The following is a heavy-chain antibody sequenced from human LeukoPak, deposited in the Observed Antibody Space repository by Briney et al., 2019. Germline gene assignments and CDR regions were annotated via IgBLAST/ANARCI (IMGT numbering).Heavy chain of an antibody. CDR1: GGSISNRNYY. Sequence: PSETLSLTCTVSGGSISNRNYYWDWIRQPPGKGLEWIGTIYCSGNTYYDPSLKSRVTISVDTSKNQFSLKLSSVTAADTAVYYCARQEGYGDSDWYFDLWGRGTLVTVSS. J-gene: IGHJ2*01. CDR3: ARQEGYGDSDWYFDL. D-gene: IGHD4-17*01. CDR2: IYCSGNT. V-gene: IGHV4-39*01.